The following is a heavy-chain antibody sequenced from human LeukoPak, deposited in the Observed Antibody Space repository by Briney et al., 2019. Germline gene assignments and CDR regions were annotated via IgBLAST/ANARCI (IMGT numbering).Heavy chain of an antibody. CDR2: IYYSGST. Sequence: SETLSLTCTVSGGSISSSSYYWGWIRQPPGKGLEWIGSIYYSGSTYYNPSLKSRVTISVDTSKNQFSLKLSSVTAADTAVYYCARDPDYYGSGSVSDYWGQGTLVTVSS. D-gene: IGHD3-10*01. CDR1: GGSISSSSYY. J-gene: IGHJ4*02. V-gene: IGHV4-39*07. CDR3: ARDPDYYGSGSVSDY.